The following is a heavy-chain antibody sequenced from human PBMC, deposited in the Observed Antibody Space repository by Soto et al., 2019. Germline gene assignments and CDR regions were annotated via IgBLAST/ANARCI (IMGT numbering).Heavy chain of an antibody. CDR2: ISTTGVCP. J-gene: IGHJ4*02. Sequence: EVQLLESGGGLVQPGGSLRLSCAASGFSFSTYAMNWVRQAPGKGLEWVSGISTTGVCPYYPDSVKGRFTISRDDSKNTLYLQISSLRAEDTAVYYCAKGGRGYCSGRSCYWTDHWAQGTLVTVSS. V-gene: IGHV3-23*01. CDR1: GFSFSTYA. D-gene: IGHD2-15*01. CDR3: AKGGRGYCSGRSCYWTDH.